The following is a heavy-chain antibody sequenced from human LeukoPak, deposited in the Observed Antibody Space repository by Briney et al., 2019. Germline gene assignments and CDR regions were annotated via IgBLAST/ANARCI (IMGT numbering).Heavy chain of an antibody. J-gene: IGHJ4*02. CDR2: IYYSGST. Sequence: SETLSLTCTVSGGSISSGDYYWSWIRQPPGKGLEWIGYIYYSGSTYYNPSLKSRVTISVDTSKNQFSLKLSSVTAADTAVYYCARMGSSGPIFDYWGQGTLVTVSS. CDR1: GGSISSGDYY. D-gene: IGHD3-22*01. V-gene: IGHV4-30-4*02. CDR3: ARMGSSGPIFDY.